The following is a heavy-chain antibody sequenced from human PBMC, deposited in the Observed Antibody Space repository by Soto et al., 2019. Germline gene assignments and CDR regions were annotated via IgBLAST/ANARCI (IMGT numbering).Heavy chain of an antibody. CDR2: ISYDGSIK. CDR3: ARDLGGYSPVMAV. D-gene: IGHD5-18*01. V-gene: IGHV3-30-3*01. J-gene: IGHJ6*02. CDR1: GFTSSSYA. Sequence: PGGSLRLSCAASGFTSSSYAMHWVRQAPGKGLEWVAVISYDGSIKYYADSVKGRFTISRDNSKNTLFLQVNSLRAEDTAMYYCARDLGGYSPVMAVWGQWTTVTVSS.